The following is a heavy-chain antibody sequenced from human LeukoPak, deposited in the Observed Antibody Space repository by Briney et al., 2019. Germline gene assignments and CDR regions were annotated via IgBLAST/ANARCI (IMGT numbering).Heavy chain of an antibody. D-gene: IGHD5-24*01. Sequence: GGSLRLSCAASGFTFDDYAMHWVRQAPGKGLEWVSLISGDGGSTYYADSVKGRFTISRDNGKNSLYLQMNSLRTEDTALYYRAKDVDPRDGYNSPLDYWGQGTLVTVSS. CDR1: GFTFDDYA. V-gene: IGHV3-43*02. CDR2: ISGDGGST. J-gene: IGHJ4*02. CDR3: AKDVDPRDGYNSPLDY.